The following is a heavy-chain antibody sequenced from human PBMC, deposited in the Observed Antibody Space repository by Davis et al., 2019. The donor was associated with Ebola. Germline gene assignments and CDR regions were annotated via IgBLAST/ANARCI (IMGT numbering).Heavy chain of an antibody. J-gene: IGHJ4*02. CDR3: ARVCTVTTPYFDY. CDR1: GGSISSSSYY. V-gene: IGHV4-39*01. CDR2: IYYSGST. Sequence: PSETLSLTCTVSGGSISSSSYYWGWIRQPPGKGLEWIGSIYYSGSTYYNPSLKSRITISVDTSKNQFSLKLSSVTAADTAVYYCARVCTVTTPYFDYWGQGTLVTVSS. D-gene: IGHD4-11*01.